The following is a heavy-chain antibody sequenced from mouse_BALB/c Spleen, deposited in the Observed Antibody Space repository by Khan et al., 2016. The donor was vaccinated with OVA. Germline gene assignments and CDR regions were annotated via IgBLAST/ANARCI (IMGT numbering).Heavy chain of an antibody. CDR1: GHTFTNYG. CDR3: ARPPHFSYVMVY. Sequence: QIQLVQSGPELKKPGETVKISCKVSGHTFTNYGMNWVKQAPGKGLKWMGWINTYTGEPTYADDFRGRFAFSLETSASTAYLQINNLKNEDTATYFCARPPHFSYVMVYWGQGTSVTVSS. V-gene: IGHV9-3-1*01. J-gene: IGHJ4*01. CDR2: INTYTGEP.